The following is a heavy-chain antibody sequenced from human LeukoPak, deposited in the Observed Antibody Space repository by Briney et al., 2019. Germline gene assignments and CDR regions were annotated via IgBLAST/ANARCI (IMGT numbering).Heavy chain of an antibody. CDR3: ARGSSNCSSTSCYVPYGMDV. CDR2: IYTSGST. Sequence: PSETLSLTCTVSGGSISSYYWSWIRQPAGKGLEWIGRIYTSGSTNYNPSLKSRVTMSVDTSKNQFSLKLSSVTAADTAVYYCARGSSNCSSTSCYVPYGMDVWGKGTTVTVSS. CDR1: GGSISSYY. D-gene: IGHD2-2*01. J-gene: IGHJ6*04. V-gene: IGHV4-4*07.